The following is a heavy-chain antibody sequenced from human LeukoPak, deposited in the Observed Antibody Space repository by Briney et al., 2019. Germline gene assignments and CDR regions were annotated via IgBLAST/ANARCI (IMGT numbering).Heavy chain of an antibody. V-gene: IGHV4-39*01. CDR2: IYYSGST. J-gene: IGHJ5*02. D-gene: IGHD3-22*01. Sequence: SETLSLTCTVSGDSISSSRSYWGWIRQPPGKGLEWIGSIYYSGSTYYNTSLKSRVTISVDTSKNQFSLKLSSVTAADTAVYYCARQGRRYYYDSSANWFDPWGQGTLVTVSS. CDR3: ARQGRRYYYDSSANWFDP. CDR1: GDSISSSRSY.